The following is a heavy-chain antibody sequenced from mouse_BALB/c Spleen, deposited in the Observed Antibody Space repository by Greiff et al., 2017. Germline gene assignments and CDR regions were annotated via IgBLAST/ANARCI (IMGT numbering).Heavy chain of an antibody. V-gene: IGHV5-9-4*01. CDR3: AKPQLGRSWYFDV. D-gene: IGHD4-1*02. J-gene: IGHJ1*01. Sequence: EVQLVESGGGLVKPGGSLKLSCAASGFTFSSYAMSWVRQSPEKRLEWVAEISSGGSYTYYPDTVTGRFTISRDNAKNTLYLEMSSLRSEDTAMYYCAKPQLGRSWYFDVWGAGTTVTVSS. CDR2: ISSGGSYT. CDR1: GFTFSSYA.